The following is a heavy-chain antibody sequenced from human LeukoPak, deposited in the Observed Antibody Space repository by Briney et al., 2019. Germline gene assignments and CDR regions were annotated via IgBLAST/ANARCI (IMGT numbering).Heavy chain of an antibody. V-gene: IGHV3-7*01. J-gene: IGHJ4*02. CDR2: IKQDGSEK. D-gene: IGHD6-19*01. CDR1: AFTFSSPW. CDR3: ARLEVAGTDYDY. Sequence: GGCLRLACAASAFTFSSPWTSSASQHPGEGMEWVANIKQDGSEKYYVDSVKGRFTISRDNAKNSLYLQMNSLRAEDTAVYYCARLEVAGTDYDYWGQGTLVTVSS.